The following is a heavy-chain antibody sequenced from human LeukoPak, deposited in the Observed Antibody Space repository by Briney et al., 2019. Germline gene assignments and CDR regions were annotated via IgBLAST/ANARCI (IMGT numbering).Heavy chain of an antibody. V-gene: IGHV3-23*01. CDR2: ISGSGGST. J-gene: IGHJ4*02. D-gene: IGHD3-22*01. Sequence: GGSLRLSCAASGFTFSSYAMSWVRQAPGKGLEWVSAISGSGGSTYYADSVKGRFTISRDNSKNTLYLQMNSLRAEDTAVYYCAKGVGYYYDSKVYFDYWGQGTLVTVPS. CDR3: AKGVGYYYDSKVYFDY. CDR1: GFTFSSYA.